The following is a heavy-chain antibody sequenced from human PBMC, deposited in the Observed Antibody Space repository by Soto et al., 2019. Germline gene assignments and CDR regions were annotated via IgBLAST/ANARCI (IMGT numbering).Heavy chain of an antibody. CDR3: AREGNLGRWIQPLDS. J-gene: IGHJ4*02. CDR2: VSSTGST. V-gene: IGHV4-59*01. Sequence: ETLSLTCTVSGASITQYYWNWIRQSPGKGLEWIVSVSSTGSTVFNPSLTSRVTMSVDTSKNHFSLKLISVTTADTAVYFCAREGNLGRWIQPLDSWGQGTLVTVSS. D-gene: IGHD2-2*03. CDR1: GASITQYY.